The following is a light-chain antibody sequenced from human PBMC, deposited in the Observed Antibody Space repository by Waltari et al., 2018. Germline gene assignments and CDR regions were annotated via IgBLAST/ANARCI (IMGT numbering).Light chain of an antibody. CDR2: GAS. V-gene: IGKV3-15*01. Sequence: EIVMTQSPATLSVSPGGRATLSCRASQSVSSNLAWYQQKPGQAPRLLIYGASTRATGIPARFSGSGSGTEFTLTISSLQSEDFAVYYCQQSSNWPRTFGQGTKVKSN. CDR1: QSVSSN. J-gene: IGKJ1*01. CDR3: QQSSNWPRT.